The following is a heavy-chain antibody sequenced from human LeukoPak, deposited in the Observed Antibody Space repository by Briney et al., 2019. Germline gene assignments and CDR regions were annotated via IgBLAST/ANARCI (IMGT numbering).Heavy chain of an antibody. D-gene: IGHD6-13*01. Sequence: SETLSLTCTVSGYSISSGYYWGWIRQPPGKGLEWIGSIYHSGSTYYNPSLKSRVTISVDTSKNQFSLKLSSVTAADTAVYARADSSSWPYYYYYMDVWGKGTTVTISS. CDR3: ADSSSWPYYYYYMDV. CDR1: GYSISSGYY. V-gene: IGHV4-38-2*02. J-gene: IGHJ6*03. CDR2: IYHSGST.